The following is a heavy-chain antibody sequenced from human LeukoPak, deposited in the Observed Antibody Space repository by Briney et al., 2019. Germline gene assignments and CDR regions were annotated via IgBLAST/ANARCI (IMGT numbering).Heavy chain of an antibody. V-gene: IGHV1-69*13. J-gene: IGHJ5*02. CDR2: IIPIFGTA. D-gene: IGHD2-2*01. CDR1: GGTFSSYA. Sequence: ASVTVSCKASGGTFSSYAISWVRQAPGQGLEWMGGIIPIFGTANYAQKFQGRVTITADESTSTAYMELSSLRSEDTAVYYCARDIVVVPAAYRETNWFDPWGQGTLVTVSS. CDR3: ARDIVVVPAAYRETNWFDP.